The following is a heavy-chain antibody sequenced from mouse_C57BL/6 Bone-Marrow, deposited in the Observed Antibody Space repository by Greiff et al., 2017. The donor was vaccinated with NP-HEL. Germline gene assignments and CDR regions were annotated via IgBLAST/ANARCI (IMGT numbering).Heavy chain of an antibody. V-gene: IGHV1-7*01. CDR3: ANMVRRGYFDY. CDR1: GYTFTSYW. CDR2: INPSSGYT. Sequence: ESGAELAKPGASVKLSCKASGYTFTSYWMHWVKQRPGQGLEWIGYINPSSGYTKYNQKFKDKATLTADQSSSTAYMQLSSLTYEDSAVYYCANMVRRGYFDYWGQGTTLTVSS. D-gene: IGHD2-14*01. J-gene: IGHJ2*01.